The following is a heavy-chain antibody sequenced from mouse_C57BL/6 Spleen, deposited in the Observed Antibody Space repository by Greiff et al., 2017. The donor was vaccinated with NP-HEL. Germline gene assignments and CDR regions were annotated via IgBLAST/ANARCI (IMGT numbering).Heavy chain of an antibody. V-gene: IGHV7-3*01. CDR2: IRNKANGYTT. D-gene: IGHD2-3*01. Sequence: EVKLMESGGGLVQPGGSLSLSCAASGFTFTDYYMSWVRQPPGKALEWLGFIRNKANGYTTEYSASVKGRFTISRDNSQSILYLQMNALRAEDSATYYCARYIRGYYDYFDYWGQGTTLTVSS. J-gene: IGHJ2*01. CDR3: ARYIRGYYDYFDY. CDR1: GFTFTDYY.